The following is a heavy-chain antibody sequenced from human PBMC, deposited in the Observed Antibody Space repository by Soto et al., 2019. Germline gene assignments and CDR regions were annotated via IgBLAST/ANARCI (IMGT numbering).Heavy chain of an antibody. CDR3: VRDGSKSLRDWFDP. CDR2: VYATGTT. CDR1: GGSISKFY. Sequence: PSETLSLTCNVSGGSISKFYWAWIRKTAGNGLEWMGRVYATGTTDYNPSLGSRVAMSVDISKKTFSLRLRSVTGADSGVYYCVRDGSKSLRDWFDPWGQGILVTVSS. J-gene: IGHJ5*02. V-gene: IGHV4-4*07.